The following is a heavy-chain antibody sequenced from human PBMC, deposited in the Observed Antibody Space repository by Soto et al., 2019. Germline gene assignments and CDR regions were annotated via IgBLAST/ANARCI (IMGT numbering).Heavy chain of an antibody. D-gene: IGHD2-15*01. Sequence: EVQLVESGGGLVKPGGSLRLSCAASGFSFSRYSMSWVRQAPGKGLEWVSSISSSSSYIYYADSVKGRFTISRDNAKNSLYLQMNSLRAEDTAVYYCARERGSGIVVLVVAPTDDAFDVWGQGTMVTVSS. CDR1: GFSFSRYS. CDR3: ARERGSGIVVLVVAPTDDAFDV. J-gene: IGHJ3*01. V-gene: IGHV3-21*01. CDR2: ISSSSSYI.